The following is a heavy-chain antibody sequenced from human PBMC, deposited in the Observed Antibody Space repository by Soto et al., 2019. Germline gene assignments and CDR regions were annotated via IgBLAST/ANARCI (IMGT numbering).Heavy chain of an antibody. D-gene: IGHD3-10*02. CDR2: IYYSGST. J-gene: IGHJ4*02. CDR1: GGSISSGGYY. CDR3: ARGVRFVTTFDY. V-gene: IGHV4-31*03. Sequence: SETLSLTCTVSGGSISSGGYYWSWIRQHPGKGLEWIGYIYYSGSTYYNPSLKSRVTISVDTSKNQFSLKLSSVTAADTAVYYCARGVRFVTTFDYWGQGTLVTVSS.